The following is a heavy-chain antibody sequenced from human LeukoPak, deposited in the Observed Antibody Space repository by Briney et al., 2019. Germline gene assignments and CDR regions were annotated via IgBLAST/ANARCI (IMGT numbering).Heavy chain of an antibody. D-gene: IGHD3-16*01. V-gene: IGHV3-53*01. CDR1: GFTVSSNY. CDR2: IYSGGNT. J-gene: IGHJ4*02. CDR3: ARGLFGASGGGTFDS. Sequence: GGSLRLSCAASGFTVSSNYMTWVRQAPGKGLEWVSVIYSGGNTYYADSVKGRFTISRDNSQNTLNLQMNSLRVEDTAVYYCARGLFGASGGGTFDSWGQGTLVTASS.